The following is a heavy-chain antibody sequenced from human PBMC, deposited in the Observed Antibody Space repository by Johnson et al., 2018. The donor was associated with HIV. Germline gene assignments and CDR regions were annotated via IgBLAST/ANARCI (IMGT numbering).Heavy chain of an antibody. Sequence: MQLVESGGGLIQPGGSLRLSCAASGFTFNSYAMSWVRQGPGKGLEWVAAISGSGGSTYYADSVKGRFTISRDNAKNSLYLQMNSLRAEDTALYYCARELSHDAFDIWGQGTLVTVSS. D-gene: IGHD3-3*02. CDR1: GFTFNSYA. V-gene: IGHV3-23*04. CDR2: ISGSGGST. J-gene: IGHJ3*02. CDR3: ARELSHDAFDI.